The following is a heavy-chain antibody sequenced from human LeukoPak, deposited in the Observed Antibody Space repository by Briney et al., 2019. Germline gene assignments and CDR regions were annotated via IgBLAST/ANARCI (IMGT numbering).Heavy chain of an antibody. CDR1: GGSFSGYY. V-gene: IGHV4-34*01. CDR3: ASIAVAGTDWFDP. CDR2: INHSGST. Sequence: SETLSLTCAVYGGSFSGYYRSWIRQPPGKGLEWIGEINHSGSTNYNPSLKSRVTISVDTSKNQFSLKLSSVTAADTAVYYCASIAVAGTDWFDPWGQGTLVTVSS. D-gene: IGHD6-19*01. J-gene: IGHJ5*02.